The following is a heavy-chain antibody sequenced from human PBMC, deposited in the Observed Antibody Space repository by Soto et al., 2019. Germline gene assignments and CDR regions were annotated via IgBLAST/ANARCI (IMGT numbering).Heavy chain of an antibody. D-gene: IGHD3-22*01. Sequence: EVQLVESGGGLVQPGGSLRLSCAASGFTFSSYSMNWVRQAPGKGLEWVSYISSSSSTIYYADSVKGRFTISRDNAKNSRYLQRNSLRDEDTAVYYCARDGEYYYDSSGYYYPLIIDYWGQGTLVTVSS. CDR2: ISSSSSTI. J-gene: IGHJ4*02. CDR3: ARDGEYYYDSSGYYYPLIIDY. V-gene: IGHV3-48*02. CDR1: GFTFSSYS.